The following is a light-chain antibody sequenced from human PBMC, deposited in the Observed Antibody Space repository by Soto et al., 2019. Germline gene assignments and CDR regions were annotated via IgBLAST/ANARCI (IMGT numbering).Light chain of an antibody. CDR3: CSFAGNYIYV. CDR1: SSDVGGYNY. J-gene: IGLJ1*01. V-gene: IGLV2-11*01. CDR2: DVS. Sequence: QSALTQPRSVSGSPGQSVTISCTGTSSDVGGYNYVSWYLQHPGKAPKVMIYDVSKRPSGVPDRFSGSKSGNTASLTISGLQSEDEADYCCCSFAGNYIYVFGTGTKLTVL.